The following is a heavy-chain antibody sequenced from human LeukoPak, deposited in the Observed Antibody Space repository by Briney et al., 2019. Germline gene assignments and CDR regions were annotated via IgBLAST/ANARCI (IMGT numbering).Heavy chain of an antibody. Sequence: PGGSLRLSCAASGLIFNSYTMNWVRQAPGKGLEWVSSISSSSSYIYYADPVKGRFTISRDNAKNSLYLQVNSLRAEDTAVYYCARVTGSWSADFWGQGTLVTVSS. J-gene: IGHJ4*02. CDR3: ARVTGSWSADF. CDR2: ISSSSSYI. V-gene: IGHV3-21*01. D-gene: IGHD6-13*01. CDR1: GLIFNSYT.